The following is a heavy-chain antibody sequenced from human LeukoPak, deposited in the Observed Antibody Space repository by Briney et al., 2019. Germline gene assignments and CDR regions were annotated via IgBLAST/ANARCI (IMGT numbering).Heavy chain of an antibody. J-gene: IGHJ6*03. CDR1: GGSISSYY. Sequence: KPSETLSLTCTVSGGSISSYYWSWIRQPPGKGLERIGYIYYSGSTNYNPSLKSRVTISVDTSKNQFSLKLSSVTAADTAVYYCVTSSSSTVHYYYYYMDVRGKGTTVTVSS. CDR2: IYYSGST. D-gene: IGHD6-6*01. CDR3: VTSSSSTVHYYYYYMDV. V-gene: IGHV4-59*01.